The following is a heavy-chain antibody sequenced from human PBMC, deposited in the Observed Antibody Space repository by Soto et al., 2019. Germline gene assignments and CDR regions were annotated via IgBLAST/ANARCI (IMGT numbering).Heavy chain of an antibody. CDR3: ARGIQYRYGMDV. J-gene: IGHJ6*02. CDR2: INGDGTNT. Sequence: EVQLVESGGGLVQPGGSLRLSCAAAGFTFSDHWMHWVRQAPGKGLVWVSRINGDGTNTFYADSVKGRFSISRDNAKTTVYLHRYSLRGEETAVYYCARGIQYRYGMDVWGQGTTVTVSS. D-gene: IGHD4-4*01. V-gene: IGHV3-74*01. CDR1: GFTFSDHW.